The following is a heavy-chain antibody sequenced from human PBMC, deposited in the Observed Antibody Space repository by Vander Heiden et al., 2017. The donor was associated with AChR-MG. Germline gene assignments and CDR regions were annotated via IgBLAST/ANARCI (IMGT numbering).Heavy chain of an antibody. CDR3: AKDLAEQQLVRPDY. D-gene: IGHD6-13*01. CDR1: GFTFSSYA. V-gene: IGHV3-23*01. CDR2: ISGSGGSK. Sequence: EVQLLESGGGLVQPGGSLRLSCAASGFTFSSYAMSWVRQAPGKGLEWVSAISGSGGSKYYADAGKGRFTISRDNSKNTLYLQMNSMRDEDTAVYYCAKDLAEQQLVRPDYWGQGNLVTVSS. J-gene: IGHJ4*02.